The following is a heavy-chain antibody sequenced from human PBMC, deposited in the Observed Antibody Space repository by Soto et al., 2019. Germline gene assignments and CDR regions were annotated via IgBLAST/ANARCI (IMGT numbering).Heavy chain of an antibody. CDR1: GFDVSNTD. D-gene: IGHD3-22*01. J-gene: IGHJ4*02. V-gene: IGHV3-66*01. Sequence: GGSLRLSCAASGFDVSNTDMSWVRQAPGKGLGWVSVIYSGGYTNYADSVKGRFIVSRDSPKNTLYLQMDSLRAEDTAVYYCAREAIIVIAATEYYFDYWGQGTLVTVSS. CDR3: AREAIIVIAATEYYFDY. CDR2: IYSGGYT.